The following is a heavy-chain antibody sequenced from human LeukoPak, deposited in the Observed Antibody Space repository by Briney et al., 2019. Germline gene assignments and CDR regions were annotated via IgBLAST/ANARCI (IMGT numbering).Heavy chain of an antibody. J-gene: IGHJ4*02. Sequence: GGSLRLSCAASGFNFNIYGMHWVRQAPGKGLECVAFIRYDGSNKYYADSVKGRFTISRDNAKKSLYLQMNSLRAEDTAMYYCARDEYLWSGYYPNQAFDYWGQGTLVTVSS. CDR1: GFNFNIYG. V-gene: IGHV3-30*02. CDR2: IRYDGSNK. CDR3: ARDEYLWSGYYPNQAFDY. D-gene: IGHD3-3*01.